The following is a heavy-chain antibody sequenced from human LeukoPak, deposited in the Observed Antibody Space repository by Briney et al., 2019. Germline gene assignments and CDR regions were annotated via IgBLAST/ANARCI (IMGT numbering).Heavy chain of an antibody. CDR2: IRYDGSNK. V-gene: IGHV3-30*02. CDR1: GFTFSSYG. Sequence: GGSLRLSCAASGFTFSSYGMHWVRQAPGKGLEWVAFIRYDGSNKYYADSVKGRFTISRDNSKNTLYLQMNSLRAEDTAVYYCAKIQDIVVVPGREGFDYWGQGTLVTVSS. J-gene: IGHJ4*02. CDR3: AKIQDIVVVPGREGFDY. D-gene: IGHD2-2*01.